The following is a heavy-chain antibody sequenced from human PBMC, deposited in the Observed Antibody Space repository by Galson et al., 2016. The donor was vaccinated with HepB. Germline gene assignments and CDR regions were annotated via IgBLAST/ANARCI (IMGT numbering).Heavy chain of an antibody. D-gene: IGHD6-19*01. CDR2: IYYDGSNK. J-gene: IGHJ4*02. V-gene: IGHV3-33*01. Sequence: SLRLSCAASGFTFSSYGMHWVRQAPGKGLEWVAVIYYDGSNKHYGDSVKGRFTISRDNSKNTLYLQMNSLRVEDTAVYYCARRTSYSSGWYEVGYWGQGTLVTVSS. CDR3: ARRTSYSSGWYEVGY. CDR1: GFTFSSYG.